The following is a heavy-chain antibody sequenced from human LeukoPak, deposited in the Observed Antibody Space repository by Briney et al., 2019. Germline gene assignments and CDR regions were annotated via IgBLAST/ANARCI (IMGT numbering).Heavy chain of an antibody. CDR1: GYSISSGYY. CDR2: IYHSGST. J-gene: IGHJ4*02. CDR3: ARGRRNWGLFDY. V-gene: IGHV4-38-2*02. D-gene: IGHD7-27*01. Sequence: SETLSLTCTVSGYSISSGYYWGWIRQPPGKGLEWIGSIYHSGSTYYNPSLKSRVTISVDTSKNQFSLKQSSVTAADTAVYYCARGRRNWGLFDYWGQGTLVTVSS.